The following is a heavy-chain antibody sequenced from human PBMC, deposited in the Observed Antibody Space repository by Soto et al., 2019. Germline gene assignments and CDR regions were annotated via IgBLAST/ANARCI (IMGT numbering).Heavy chain of an antibody. CDR2: INPNSGGT. D-gene: IGHD4-17*01. J-gene: IGHJ6*02. CDR3: ARGWETVTTQPYYYYGMDV. V-gene: IGHV1-2*04. CDR1: GYTFTGYY. Sequence: GASVKVSCKASGYTFTGYYMHWVRQAPGQGLEWMGWINPNSGGTNYAQKFQGWVTMTRDTSISTAYMELSRLRSDDTAVYYCARGWETVTTQPYYYYGMDVWGQGTTVTVSS.